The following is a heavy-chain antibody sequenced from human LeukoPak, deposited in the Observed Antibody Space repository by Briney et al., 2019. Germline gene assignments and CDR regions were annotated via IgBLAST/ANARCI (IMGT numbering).Heavy chain of an antibody. J-gene: IGHJ3*02. Sequence: GGSLRLSCAASGFTFSSYGMHWVRQAPGKGLEWVAVISYDGSNKYYADSVKGRFTISRDNSKNTLYLKMNSLRAEDTAVYYCAKEQDDSSGLDAFDIWGQGTMVTVSS. CDR2: ISYDGSNK. CDR3: AKEQDDSSGLDAFDI. CDR1: GFTFSSYG. D-gene: IGHD3-22*01. V-gene: IGHV3-30*18.